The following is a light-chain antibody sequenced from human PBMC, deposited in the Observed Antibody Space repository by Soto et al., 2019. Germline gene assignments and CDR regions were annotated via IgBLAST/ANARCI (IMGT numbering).Light chain of an antibody. CDR1: SSNIGAGYD. CDR2: GNS. V-gene: IGLV1-40*01. J-gene: IGLJ3*02. Sequence: QSVLTQPPSVSGAPGQRVTISCTGSSSNIGAGYDVHWYQQLPGTAPKLLIYGNSNRPSGVPERFSGSKSGTSASLAITGLQAEDEADYYCQSYDSSLSGPNWVFGGGTKLTVL. CDR3: QSYDSSLSGPNWV.